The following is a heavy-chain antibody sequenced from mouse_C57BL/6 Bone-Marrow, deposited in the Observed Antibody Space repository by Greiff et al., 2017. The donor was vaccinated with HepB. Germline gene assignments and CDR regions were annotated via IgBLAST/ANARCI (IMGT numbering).Heavy chain of an antibody. J-gene: IGHJ1*03. CDR3: ARYRNYEYFDV. D-gene: IGHD2-5*01. CDR2: IDPSDSET. Sequence: QVQLQQPGAELVRPGSSVKLSCKASGYTFTSYWMHWVKQRPIQGLEWIGNIDPSDSETHYNQKFKDKATLTVDKSSSNAYMQLSSLTSEDSAVYYCARYRNYEYFDVWGTGTTVTVSS. CDR1: GYTFTSYW. V-gene: IGHV1-52*01.